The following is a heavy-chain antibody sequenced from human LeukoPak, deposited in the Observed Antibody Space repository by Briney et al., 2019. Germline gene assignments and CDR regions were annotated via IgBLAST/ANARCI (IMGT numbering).Heavy chain of an antibody. CDR1: GGTFSSYA. CDR2: IIPIFGTA. CDR3: ARYLEAARLSLVY. Sequence: GASVKVSCKASGGTFSSYAISWVRQAPGQGLEWMGGIIPIFGTANYAQKFQGRVTITTDESTSTAYMELSSLRSEDTAVYYCARYLEAARLSLVYWGQGTLVTVSS. D-gene: IGHD6-6*01. J-gene: IGHJ4*02. V-gene: IGHV1-69*05.